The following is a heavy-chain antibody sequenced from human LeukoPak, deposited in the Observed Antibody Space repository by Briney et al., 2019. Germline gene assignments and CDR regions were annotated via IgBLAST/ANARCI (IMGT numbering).Heavy chain of an antibody. CDR2: FDPEDGET. V-gene: IGHV1-24*01. J-gene: IGHJ1*01. Sequence: ASVKVSCKVSGYTLTELSMHWVRQAPGKGLEWMGGFDPEDGETIYAQKFQGRVTMTEDTSTDTAYMELSSLRSEDTAVYYCATDWELNWDFQHWGQGTLVTVSS. CDR3: ATDWELNWDFQH. CDR1: GYTLTELS. D-gene: IGHD1-26*01.